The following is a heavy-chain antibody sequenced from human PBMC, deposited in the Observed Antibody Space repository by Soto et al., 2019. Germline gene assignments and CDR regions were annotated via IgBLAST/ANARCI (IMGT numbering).Heavy chain of an antibody. CDR2: ISGSGGST. Sequence: GGSLRLSCAASGFTFSSYAMSWVRQAPGKGLEWVSAISGSGGSTYYADSVKGRFTISRDNSKNTLYLQMNSLRAEDTAVYYCANAILTGYPIRGYFDYWGQGTLVTVSS. V-gene: IGHV3-23*01. J-gene: IGHJ4*02. CDR1: GFTFSSYA. D-gene: IGHD3-9*01. CDR3: ANAILTGYPIRGYFDY.